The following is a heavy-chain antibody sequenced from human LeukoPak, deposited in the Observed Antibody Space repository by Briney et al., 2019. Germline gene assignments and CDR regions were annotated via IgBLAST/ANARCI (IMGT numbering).Heavy chain of an antibody. V-gene: IGHV4-59*01. CDR2: IYYSGST. D-gene: IGHD6-19*01. Sequence: PSETLSLTCTVSGGSISSYYWSWIRQPPGKGLEWIGYIYYSGSTNYNPSLKSRVTISVDTSKNQFSLKLGSVTAADTAVYYCARVVLSSGWTTFDYWGQGTLVTVSS. J-gene: IGHJ4*02. CDR1: GGSISSYY. CDR3: ARVVLSSGWTTFDY.